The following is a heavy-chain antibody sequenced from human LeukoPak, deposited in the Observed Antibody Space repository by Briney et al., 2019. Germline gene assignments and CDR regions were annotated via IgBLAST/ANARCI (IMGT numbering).Heavy chain of an antibody. CDR3: ARSPYSSSSYNYMDV. CDR2: ITTYNGNT. CDR1: GYTFSSHG. Sequence: ASVKVSCKASGYTFSSHGISWVRQAPGQGLEWMGWITTYNGNTNYALKLQDRLTMTTDTSTSTAYVELRSLTSDDTAVYYCARSPYSSSSYNYMDVWGKGTTVTVSS. V-gene: IGHV1-18*01. J-gene: IGHJ6*03. D-gene: IGHD6-6*01.